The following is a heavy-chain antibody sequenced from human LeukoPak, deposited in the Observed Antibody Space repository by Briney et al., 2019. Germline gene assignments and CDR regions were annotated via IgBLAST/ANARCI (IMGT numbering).Heavy chain of an antibody. CDR3: ASLSTSLMGY. V-gene: IGHV1-18*01. J-gene: IGHJ4*02. CDR2: ISTYNKGT. CDR1: GYRFTTYS. D-gene: IGHD2-2*01. Sequence: ASVKVPCKASGYRFTTYSFTWVRQAPGQGLEWMGWISTYNKGTNYAENLQGRVTMTTDRSTSTVYMELRSLRPDDTAVYYCASLSTSLMGYWGQGTLVTVSS.